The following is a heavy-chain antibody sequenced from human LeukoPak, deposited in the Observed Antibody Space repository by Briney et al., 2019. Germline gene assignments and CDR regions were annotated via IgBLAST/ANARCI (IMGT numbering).Heavy chain of an antibody. Sequence: PGGSLRLSCAASGFIFSNYAMNWVRQAPGKGLEGVSTISDSGGSTYNADSVKGRFTISRDNSKDTLYLQMNSLRAEDTAVYYCAKRYRSSWSSFDYWGQGTLVTVSS. D-gene: IGHD6-13*01. CDR1: GFIFSNYA. CDR3: AKRYRSSWSSFDY. J-gene: IGHJ4*02. CDR2: ISDSGGST. V-gene: IGHV3-23*01.